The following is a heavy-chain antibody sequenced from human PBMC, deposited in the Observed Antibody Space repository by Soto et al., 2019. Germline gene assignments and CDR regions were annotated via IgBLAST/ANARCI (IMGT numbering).Heavy chain of an antibody. CDR1: GFTFSSYD. J-gene: IGHJ1*01. D-gene: IGHD3-22*01. V-gene: IGHV3-30*18. Sequence: QVQLVESGGGVVQPGRSLRLSCAASGFTFSSYDMHWVRQAPGKGLEWVAVMSYAGSNKYYADSVKGRFTISRDNSKNTLYVQMNSLRGEDTGVYYCAKERGDSSGYYRGEYFQHWGQGTLVTVSS. CDR3: AKERGDSSGYYRGEYFQH. CDR2: MSYAGSNK.